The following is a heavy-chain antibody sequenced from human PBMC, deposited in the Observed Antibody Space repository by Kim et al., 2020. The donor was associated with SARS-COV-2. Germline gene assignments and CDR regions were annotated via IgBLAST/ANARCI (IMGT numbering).Heavy chain of an antibody. J-gene: IGHJ4*02. V-gene: IGHV4-59*08. CDR2: IYYSGST. Sequence: SETLSPTCTVSGGSISSYYWSWIRQPPGKGLEWIGYIYYSGSTNYNPSLKSRVTISVDTSKNQFSLKLSSVTAADTAVYYCARSSRGGYSDYWGQGTL. CDR3: ARSSRGGYSDY. CDR1: GGSISSYY. D-gene: IGHD5-18*01.